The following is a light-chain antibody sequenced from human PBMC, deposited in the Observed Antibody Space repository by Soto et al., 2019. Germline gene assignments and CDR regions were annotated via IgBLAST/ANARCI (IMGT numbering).Light chain of an antibody. CDR1: QSVLRTSNER. J-gene: IGKJ2*01. V-gene: IGKV4-1*01. CDR3: QQSFHAPDT. Sequence: DIVMTQSPDSLTVSLGERATINCKSSQSVLRTSNERINWYQQKPGQPPKLLIYWASTREYGVPDRFSGSRSGTDFTLTISNLKAEDVAVYYCQQSFHAPDTFGQGTKLEIK. CDR2: WAS.